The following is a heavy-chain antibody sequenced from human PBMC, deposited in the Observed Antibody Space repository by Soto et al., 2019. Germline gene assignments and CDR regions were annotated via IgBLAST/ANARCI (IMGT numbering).Heavy chain of an antibody. Sequence: SETLSLTCAVYGRSFSGYYWSWIRQPPGKGLEWIGEINHSGSTNYNPSLKSRVTISVDTSKNQFSLKLSSVTAADTAVYYCARVGRELLWFGELLQGWFDPWGQGTLVTVSS. J-gene: IGHJ5*02. CDR1: GRSFSGYY. V-gene: IGHV4-34*01. CDR2: INHSGST. D-gene: IGHD3-10*01. CDR3: ARVGRELLWFGELLQGWFDP.